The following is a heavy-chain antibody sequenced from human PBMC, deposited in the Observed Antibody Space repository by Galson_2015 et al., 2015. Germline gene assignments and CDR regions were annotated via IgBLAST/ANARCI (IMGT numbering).Heavy chain of an antibody. V-gene: IGHV3-23*01. CDR1: GFTFSRSA. Sequence: SLRLSCAASGFTFSRSAMTWVRQAAGKGLEWVSSISGSGLDWISSISGRGGATYYADSVKGRFTISRDNSKNTLYLQVSSLRADEMAVYYCRHGGWGTSLDSWGQGILVTVSS. J-gene: IGHJ4*02. D-gene: IGHD3-16*01. CDR3: RHGGWGTSLDS. CDR2: ISGSGLDWISSISGRGGAT.